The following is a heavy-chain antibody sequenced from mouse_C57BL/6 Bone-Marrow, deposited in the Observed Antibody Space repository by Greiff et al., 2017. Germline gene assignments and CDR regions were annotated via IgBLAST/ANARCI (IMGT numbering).Heavy chain of an antibody. V-gene: IGHV1-69*01. CDR2: IDPSDSYT. Sequence: QVQLQQPGAELVMPGASVKLSCKASGYTFTSYWMHWVKQRPGQGLEWIGEIDPSDSYTNYNQKFKGKSTLTVDKSSSTAYMQLSSLTSADSAVXYCARGVGPDGYYANFDYWGQGTTLTVSS. D-gene: IGHD2-3*01. CDR3: ARGVGPDGYYANFDY. CDR1: GYTFTSYW. J-gene: IGHJ2*01.